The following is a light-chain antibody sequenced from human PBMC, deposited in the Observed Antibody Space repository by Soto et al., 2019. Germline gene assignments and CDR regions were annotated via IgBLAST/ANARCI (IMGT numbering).Light chain of an antibody. Sequence: TVLTQSPGTLSLSPGERATLSCRASQTVSSNYLAWYQQKPGQAPRLLIYSASSRATGIPDRFSGSGSGTDFTLTISRLEPEDFAVYYCQQYGSSYIFGQGTKLEIK. V-gene: IGKV3-20*01. CDR1: QTVSSNY. CDR3: QQYGSSYI. CDR2: SAS. J-gene: IGKJ2*01.